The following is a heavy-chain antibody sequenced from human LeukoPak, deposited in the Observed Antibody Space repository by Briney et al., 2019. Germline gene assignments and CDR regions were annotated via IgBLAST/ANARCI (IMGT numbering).Heavy chain of an antibody. J-gene: IGHJ4*02. Sequence: SETLSLTCTVSGGSISSSSYYWGWIRQPPGKGLEWIGNIYYSGGTYSNPSLKSRVTMSVDTSKNQFPLKLSSVTAADTAVYYCARENSGSYREFDYWGQGTLVTVSS. CDR2: IYYSGGT. CDR1: GGSISSSSYY. CDR3: ARENSGSYREFDY. V-gene: IGHV4-39*06. D-gene: IGHD1-26*01.